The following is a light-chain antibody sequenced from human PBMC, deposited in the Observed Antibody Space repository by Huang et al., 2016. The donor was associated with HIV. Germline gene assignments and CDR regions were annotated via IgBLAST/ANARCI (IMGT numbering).Light chain of an antibody. CDR3: QQYGSSSLT. CDR2: GAS. CDR1: KSVSSSY. Sequence: ELVLTQSPGTLSLSPGERGTLSCRASKSVSSSYLAWYQQKPGQAPRLLISGASSMATGIPDRLSGSGSGTDFTLTISRLEPEDFAVYVCQQYGSSSLTFGGGTKVDIK. J-gene: IGKJ4*01. V-gene: IGKV3-20*01.